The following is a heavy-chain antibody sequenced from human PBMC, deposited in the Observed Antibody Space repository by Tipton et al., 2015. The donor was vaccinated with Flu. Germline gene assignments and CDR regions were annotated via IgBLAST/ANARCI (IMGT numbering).Heavy chain of an antibody. CDR2: IYGGGTT. CDR3: ARGPQVPVWAYYYGMDV. CDR1: GFTVTSSY. Sequence: QLVQSGGGLIQPGGSLRLSCAASGFTVTSSYMSWVRQAPGKGLEWVSVIYGGGTTDYADSVKGRFTISRDKSKNALYLQMSSLRAEDTTVYYCARGPQVPVWAYYYGMDVWGKGTTVTVSS. V-gene: IGHV3-53*01. D-gene: IGHD2-2*01. J-gene: IGHJ6*04.